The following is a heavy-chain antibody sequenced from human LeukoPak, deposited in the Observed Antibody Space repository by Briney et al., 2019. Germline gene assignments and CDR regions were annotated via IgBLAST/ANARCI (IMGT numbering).Heavy chain of an antibody. J-gene: IGHJ4*02. CDR2: IRSVGTST. Sequence: PGGSVRLPCAASGFTFSTYWMHWVRQAPGKGLVWLSRIRSVGTSTNYADSVKGRFTISRDNAKNTLYLQMNSLRAEDTAVYYCARDYGEGGYYFDYWGQGTRVTVSS. V-gene: IGHV3-74*01. CDR3: ARDYGEGGYYFDY. D-gene: IGHD4-17*01. CDR1: GFTFSTYW.